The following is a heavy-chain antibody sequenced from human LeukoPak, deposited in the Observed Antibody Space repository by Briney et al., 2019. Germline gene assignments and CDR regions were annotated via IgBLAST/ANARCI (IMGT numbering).Heavy chain of an antibody. Sequence: SVKVSCKASGGTFSSYAISWVRQAPGQGLEWMGRIIPILGIANYAQKSQGRVTITADKSTSTAYMELSSLRSEDTAVYYCARDPHDSSPWGQGTLVTVSS. CDR1: GGTFSSYA. V-gene: IGHV1-69*04. D-gene: IGHD3-22*01. CDR2: IIPILGIA. CDR3: ARDPHDSSP. J-gene: IGHJ4*02.